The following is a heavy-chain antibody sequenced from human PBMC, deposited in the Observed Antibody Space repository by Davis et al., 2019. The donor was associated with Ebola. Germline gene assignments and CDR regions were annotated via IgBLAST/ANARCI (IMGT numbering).Heavy chain of an antibody. Sequence: SETLSLTCTVSGGSISSSSYYWGCIRQPPGKGLEWIGSIYYGGSAYYNPSLKSRVTMSVDTSKNQFSVRLSSLTAADTALYYCAREETRGSIAGWFDPWGQGTLVTVSS. CDR1: GGSISSSSYY. D-gene: IGHD2-21*01. CDR2: IYYGGSA. CDR3: AREETRGSIAGWFDP. J-gene: IGHJ5*02. V-gene: IGHV4-39*02.